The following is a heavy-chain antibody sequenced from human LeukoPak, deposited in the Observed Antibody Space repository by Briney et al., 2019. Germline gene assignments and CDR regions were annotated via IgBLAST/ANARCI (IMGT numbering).Heavy chain of an antibody. V-gene: IGHV1-8*03. Sequence: GASVKVSCKASGYTFTSYDINWVRQATGQGLEWMGWMNPNSGNTGYAQKFQGRVTITRNTSISTAYMELSSLRSEDTAVYYCARDESTGGWELPHRAFDIWGQGTMVTVSS. CDR3: ARDESTGGWELPHRAFDI. D-gene: IGHD1-26*01. J-gene: IGHJ3*02. CDR1: GYTFTSYD. CDR2: MNPNSGNT.